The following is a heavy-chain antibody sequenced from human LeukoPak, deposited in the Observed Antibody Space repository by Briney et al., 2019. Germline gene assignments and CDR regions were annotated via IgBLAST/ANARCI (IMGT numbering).Heavy chain of an antibody. CDR3: ARRAGAYSHPYDY. CDR2: TSSSDAGT. V-gene: IGHV3-23*01. Sequence: PGGSLRLSCAVSGFPLSSYAMSWVRQAPGKGLEWVSATSSSDAGTYYADSVEGRFTISRDNSKNTLYLQMNSLRAEDTAVYYCARRAGAYSHPYDYWGQGTLVTVSS. CDR1: GFPLSSYA. J-gene: IGHJ4*02. D-gene: IGHD4/OR15-4a*01.